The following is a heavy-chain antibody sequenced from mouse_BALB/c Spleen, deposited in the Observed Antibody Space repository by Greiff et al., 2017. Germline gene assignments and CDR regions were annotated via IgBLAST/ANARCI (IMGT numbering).Heavy chain of an antibody. CDR3: ASGSSGLDY. J-gene: IGHJ2*01. Sequence: QVQLKQSGAELAKPGASVKMSCKASGYTFTSYWMHWVKQRPGQGLEWIGYINPSTGYTEYNQKFKDKATLTADKSSSTAYMQLSSLTSEDSAVYYCASGSSGLDYWGQGTTLTVSS. V-gene: IGHV1-7*01. CDR2: INPSTGYT. CDR1: GYTFTSYW.